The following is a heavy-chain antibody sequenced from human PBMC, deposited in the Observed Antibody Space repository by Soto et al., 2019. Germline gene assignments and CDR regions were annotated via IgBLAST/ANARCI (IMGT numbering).Heavy chain of an antibody. Sequence: RQAPGKGLEWVSGLSWNSVGIDYADSVKGRFTISRDNAKDSLFLQMNGLRPEDTAVYYCARVNMKYYSYYGLEVWGQGTSVTVSS. J-gene: IGHJ6*02. CDR3: ARVNMKYYSYYGLEV. V-gene: IGHV3-9*01. CDR2: LSWNSVGI. D-gene: IGHD3-16*01.